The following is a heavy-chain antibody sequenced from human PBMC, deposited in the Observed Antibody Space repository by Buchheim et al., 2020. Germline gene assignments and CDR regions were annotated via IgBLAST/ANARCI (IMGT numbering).Heavy chain of an antibody. D-gene: IGHD6-6*01. CDR1: GFTFSSYS. CDR2: ISSSSSTI. J-gene: IGHJ6*02. Sequence: EVQLVESGGGLVQPGGSLRLSCAASGFTFSSYSMNWVRQAPGKGLEWVSYISSSSSTIYYADSVKGRFTISSDNAKNSLYLQMNSLRDEDTAVYYCARGTEQLVPHYYYGMDVWGQGTT. CDR3: ARGTEQLVPHYYYGMDV. V-gene: IGHV3-48*02.